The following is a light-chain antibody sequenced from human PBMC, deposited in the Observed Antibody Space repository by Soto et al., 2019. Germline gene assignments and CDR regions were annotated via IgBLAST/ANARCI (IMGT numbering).Light chain of an antibody. CDR2: GAT. CDR1: QSVSGRY. Sequence: EIVLTQSPGTLSLSPGESATLSCRTSQSVSGRYVAWYQQRPGLPPRVLVYGATKRAAGIPDRFRGGGSGTEFTLTISGLEAEDFAVYICQHFGSSPPVIFGQGTRLDVK. CDR3: QHFGSSPPVI. V-gene: IGKV3-20*01. J-gene: IGKJ5*01.